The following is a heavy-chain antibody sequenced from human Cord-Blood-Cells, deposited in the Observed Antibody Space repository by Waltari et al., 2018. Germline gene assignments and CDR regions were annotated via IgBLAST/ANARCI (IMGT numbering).Heavy chain of an antibody. D-gene: IGHD6-13*01. Sequence: QLQLQESGPGLVKPSETLSLTCTVSGGSISSSSYYWGWIRQPPGKGLEWIGSIYYSGSPDYNPSRKGRVTRSVDTSKNQFSLKLSSVTAADTAVYYCARSPHTGSSWYLNYFQHWGQGTLVTVSS. CDR2: IYYSGSP. J-gene: IGHJ1*01. CDR1: GGSISSSSYY. V-gene: IGHV4-39*01. CDR3: ARSPHTGSSWYLNYFQH.